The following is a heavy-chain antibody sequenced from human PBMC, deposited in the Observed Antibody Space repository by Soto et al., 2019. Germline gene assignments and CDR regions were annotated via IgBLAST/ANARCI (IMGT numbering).Heavy chain of an antibody. D-gene: IGHD3-3*01. CDR3: ARVEFWRGSYGMDV. V-gene: IGHV1-69*06. Sequence: SVKVSCKASGGTFSSYAISWVRQAPGQGLEWMGGIIPIFGTANYAQKFQGRVTITADKSISTAYLQWSSLKASDTAMYYCARVEFWRGSYGMDVWGQGTTVTVSS. J-gene: IGHJ6*02. CDR2: IIPIFGTA. CDR1: GGTFSSYA.